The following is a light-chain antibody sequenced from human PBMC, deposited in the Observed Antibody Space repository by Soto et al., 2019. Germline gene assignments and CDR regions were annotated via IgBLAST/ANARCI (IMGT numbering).Light chain of an antibody. Sequence: IPLTQSPSSLSASVGDRVTITCRASQAINYYLAWYQQKPGTAPKLLIYAASTLQSGVPSRFSGSGSGTDFTLTVSSLQPEDFATYYCQQLDSYPRTFGPGTKVDIK. CDR2: AAS. V-gene: IGKV1-9*01. J-gene: IGKJ3*01. CDR1: QAINYY. CDR3: QQLDSYPRT.